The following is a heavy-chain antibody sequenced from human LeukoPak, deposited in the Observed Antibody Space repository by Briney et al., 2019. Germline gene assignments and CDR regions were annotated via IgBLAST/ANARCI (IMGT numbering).Heavy chain of an antibody. D-gene: IGHD3-22*01. J-gene: IGHJ4*02. CDR3: ARVSTYYYDSSGYYELDY. V-gene: IGHV1-2*02. CDR2: INPNSGGT. Sequence: ASVKVSCKASGYTFTGYYMHWVRQAPGQGLEWMGWINPNSGGTNYAQKLQGRVTMTTDTSTSTAYIELRSLRSDDTAVYYCARVSTYYYDSSGYYELDYWGQGTLVTVSS. CDR1: GYTFTGYY.